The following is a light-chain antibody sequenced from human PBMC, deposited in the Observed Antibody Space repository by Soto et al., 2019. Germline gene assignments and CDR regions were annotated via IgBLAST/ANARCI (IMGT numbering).Light chain of an antibody. CDR3: NSLSAAGTSYV. CDR1: SSDIGSHNH. J-gene: IGLJ1*01. Sequence: QSALTQPASVSGSPGQSIAISCTGTSSDIGSHNHVSWYQQYPGKAPKLIIFEVNNRPSGVSDRFSGSKSGSTASLTISGLQAEDEAEYYCNSLSAAGTSYVFGTGTKVTVL. V-gene: IGLV2-14*01. CDR2: EVN.